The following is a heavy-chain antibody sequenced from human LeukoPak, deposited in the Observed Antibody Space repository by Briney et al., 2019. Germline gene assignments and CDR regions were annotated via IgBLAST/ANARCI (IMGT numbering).Heavy chain of an antibody. CDR3: ARGDLPYDSSVYHRVFDY. V-gene: IGHV1-18*01. D-gene: IGHD3-22*01. CDR2: ISGYNGNT. Sequence: ASVKVSCKASGYTFSTYGISWVRQAPGQGLEWMGWISGYNGNTAYAQKLQGRVTMTTDTSTSTAYMELRGLRSDDTAVYYCARGDLPYDSSVYHRVFDYWGQGTLVTVSS. CDR1: GYTFSTYG. J-gene: IGHJ4*02.